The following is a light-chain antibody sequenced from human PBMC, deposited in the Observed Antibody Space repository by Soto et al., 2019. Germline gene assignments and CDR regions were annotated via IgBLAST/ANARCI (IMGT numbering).Light chain of an antibody. CDR1: QSIVNF. Sequence: DIQMTQSPSSLSASVGDRVTITCRASQSIVNFLSWYQQKPGKPPKLLIYAAFNLESGVPSRFSGSGSGTNFSLTISSLQPEDFASYYCQQSYSNLITFGQGTRLEIK. V-gene: IGKV1-39*01. J-gene: IGKJ5*01. CDR2: AAF. CDR3: QQSYSNLIT.